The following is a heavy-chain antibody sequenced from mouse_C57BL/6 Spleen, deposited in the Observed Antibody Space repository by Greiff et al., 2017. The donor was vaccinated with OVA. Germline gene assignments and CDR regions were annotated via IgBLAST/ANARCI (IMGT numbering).Heavy chain of an antibody. J-gene: IGHJ4*01. D-gene: IGHD2-12*01. CDR1: GFTFSDYG. CDR3: ARTLRKDAMDY. Sequence: EVQVVESGGGLVKPGGSLKLSCAASGFTFSDYGMHWVRQAPEKGLEWVAYISSGSSTIYYADTVKGRFTISRDNAKNTLFLQMTSLRSEDTAMYYCARTLRKDAMDYWGQGTSVTVSS. CDR2: ISSGSSTI. V-gene: IGHV5-17*01.